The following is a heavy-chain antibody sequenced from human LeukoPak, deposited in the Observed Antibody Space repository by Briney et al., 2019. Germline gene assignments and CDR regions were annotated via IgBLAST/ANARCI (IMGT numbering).Heavy chain of an antibody. J-gene: IGHJ6*02. D-gene: IGHD3-10*01. CDR2: IDPYGGS. CDR3: ARHVSGRWFGDDYPYYADV. Sequence: SETPSLTCAVYGGSFSGYHWSWIRQNTGKGLEWIGEIDPYGGSNYNPSLKSRVTISVDTSKNQFSLKLNSVTAADTALYYCARHVSGRWFGDDYPYYADVWGQGTTVT. V-gene: IGHV4-34*01. CDR1: GGSFSGYH.